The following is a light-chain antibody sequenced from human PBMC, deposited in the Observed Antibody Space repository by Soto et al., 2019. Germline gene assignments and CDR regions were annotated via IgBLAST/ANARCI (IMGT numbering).Light chain of an antibody. CDR3: CLYVGATTYV. CDR1: ISDVGGYNF. J-gene: IGLJ1*01. V-gene: IGLV2-14*01. CDR2: EVS. Sequence: QSALTQPASVSGSPGQSITISCTGTISDVGGYNFVSWYQQYPGKAPKLIIYEVSNRPSGISNRFSGSKSGNTASLTISGLQADDEGDYYCCLYVGATTYVFGTGTKLTVL.